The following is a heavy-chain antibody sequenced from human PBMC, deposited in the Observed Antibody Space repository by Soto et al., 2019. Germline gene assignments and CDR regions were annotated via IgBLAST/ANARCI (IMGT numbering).Heavy chain of an antibody. Sequence: QPGGSLRLSCAASGFTFSSYAMHWVRQAPGKGLEWVAVISYDGSNKYYADSVKGRFTISRDNSKNTLYLQMNSLRAEDTAVYYCARGGDYGDYVLGYWGQGTLVTVSS. J-gene: IGHJ4*02. D-gene: IGHD4-17*01. CDR3: ARGGDYGDYVLGY. V-gene: IGHV3-30-3*01. CDR1: GFTFSSYA. CDR2: ISYDGSNK.